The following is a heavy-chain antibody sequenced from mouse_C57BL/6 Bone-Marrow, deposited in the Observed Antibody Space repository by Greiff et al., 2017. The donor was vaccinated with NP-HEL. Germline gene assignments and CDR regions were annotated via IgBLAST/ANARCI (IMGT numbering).Heavy chain of an antibody. CDR3: ARPYGSSPYWYFDV. V-gene: IGHV1-50*01. J-gene: IGHJ1*03. CDR2: IDPSDSYT. CDR1: GYTFTSYW. Sequence: VQLQQPGAELVKPGASVKLSCKASGYTFTSYWMQWVKPRPGQGLEWIGEIDPSDSYTNYNQKFKGKATLTVDTSSSTAYMQLSSLTSEDSAVYYCARPYGSSPYWYFDVWGTGTTVTVSS. D-gene: IGHD1-1*01.